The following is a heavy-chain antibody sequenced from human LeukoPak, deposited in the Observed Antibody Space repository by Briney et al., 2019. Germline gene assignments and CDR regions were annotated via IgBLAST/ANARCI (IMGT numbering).Heavy chain of an antibody. CDR2: IYYTGST. J-gene: IGHJ4*02. CDR3: VRDGNYDILTGYFPFAR. CDR1: GGSMSNYY. Sequence: SETLSLTCTVSGGSMSNYYWNWIRQPAGQGLEWIGRIYYTGSTNYNPSLKSRVTMSVDTSKNQFSLKLSSVTAADTAVYYCVRDGNYDILTGYFPFARWGQGTLVTVSS. V-gene: IGHV4-4*07. D-gene: IGHD3-9*01.